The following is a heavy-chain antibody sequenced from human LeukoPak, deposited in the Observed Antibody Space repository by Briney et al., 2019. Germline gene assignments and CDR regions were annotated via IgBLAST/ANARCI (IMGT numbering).Heavy chain of an antibody. CDR3: ARGGGEMATDY. CDR1: GFTFSSYG. D-gene: IGHD5-24*01. J-gene: IGHJ4*02. CDR2: IWYDGSKT. Sequence: GGSLRLSCAASGFTFSSYGLHWVRQAPGKGLEWVAVIWYDGSKTYYADSVKGRFTISKDNPKNTLYLQMNSLRAEDTAVYYCARGGGEMATDYWGQGTLVTDSS. V-gene: IGHV3-33*01.